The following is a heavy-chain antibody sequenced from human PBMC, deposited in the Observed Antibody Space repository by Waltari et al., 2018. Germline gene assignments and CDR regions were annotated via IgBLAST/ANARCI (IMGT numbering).Heavy chain of an antibody. CDR3: ANGRGYYYYYMDV. V-gene: IGHV3-23*03. J-gene: IGHJ6*03. CDR2: IYSGGST. Sequence: EVQLLESGGGLVQPGGSLRPSCAPSGFSFSSYPMSWFRQAPGKGLEWVSVIYSGGSTYYADSVKGRFTISRDNSKNTLYLQMNSLRAEDTAVYYCANGRGYYYYYMDVWGKGTTVTVSS. CDR1: GFSFSSYP. D-gene: IGHD1-26*01.